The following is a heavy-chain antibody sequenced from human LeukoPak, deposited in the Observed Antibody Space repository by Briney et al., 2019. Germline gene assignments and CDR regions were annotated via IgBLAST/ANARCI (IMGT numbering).Heavy chain of an antibody. CDR3: ARDEQDYGDYFNLGTIDY. CDR1: GYTFTSYY. V-gene: IGHV1-46*01. D-gene: IGHD4-17*01. CDR2: INPSGGST. Sequence: ASVKVSCKASGYTFTSYYMHWVRQAPGQGLEWMGIINPSGGSTSYAQKFQGRVTMTRDTSTSTVYMELSSLRSEDTAVYYCARDEQDYGDYFNLGTIDYWGQGTLVTVSS. J-gene: IGHJ4*02.